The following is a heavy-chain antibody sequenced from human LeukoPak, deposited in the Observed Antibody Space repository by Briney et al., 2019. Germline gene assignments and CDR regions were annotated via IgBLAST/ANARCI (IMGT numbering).Heavy chain of an antibody. CDR2: INAGNGNT. Sequence: ASVKVSCKASGYTFTSYAMHWVRQAPGQRLEWMGWINAGNGNTKYSQKFQGRVTITRDTSASTAYMELSSLRSEDTAVYYCAREIFYYYGSGSYYPDYWGQGTLVTVSS. CDR3: AREIFYYYGSGSYYPDY. J-gene: IGHJ4*02. V-gene: IGHV1-3*01. CDR1: GYTFTSYA. D-gene: IGHD3-10*01.